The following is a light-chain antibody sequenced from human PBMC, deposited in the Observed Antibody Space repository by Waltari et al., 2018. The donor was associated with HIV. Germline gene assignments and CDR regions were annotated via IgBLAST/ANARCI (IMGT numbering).Light chain of an antibody. CDR2: EVY. CDR3: SSYSARGFVV. Sequence: HSALTQPASVSGSARQSITFSCTGPTSDISALYFFSCYQQSPGRAPKLIIFEVYSRPSGISDRFSGSKSGVTASLTISALRAEDEADYFCSSYSARGFVVFGGGTKVTVL. V-gene: IGLV2-14*01. J-gene: IGLJ3*02. CDR1: TSDISALYF.